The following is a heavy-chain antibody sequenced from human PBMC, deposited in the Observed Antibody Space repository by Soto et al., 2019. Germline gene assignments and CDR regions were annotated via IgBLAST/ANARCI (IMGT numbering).Heavy chain of an antibody. V-gene: IGHV4-39*01. CDR2: IYYSGST. CDR1: GGSISSSSYY. J-gene: IGHJ3*02. CDR3: ARHQTLGYSSSWHHAFDI. Sequence: SETLSLTCTVSGGSISSSSYYWGWIRQPPGKGLEWIGSIYYSGSTYYNPSLKSRVTISVDTSKNQFSLKLSSVTAADTAVYYCARHQTLGYSSSWHHAFDIWGQGTMVTVSS. D-gene: IGHD6-13*01.